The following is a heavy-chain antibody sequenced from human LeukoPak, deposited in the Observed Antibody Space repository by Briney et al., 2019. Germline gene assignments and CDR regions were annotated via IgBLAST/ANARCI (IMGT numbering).Heavy chain of an antibody. Sequence: SETLSLTCLVSNYSINTGFYWGWIRQHPGKGLEWIGYIYYSGSTYYNPSLKSRVTISVDTSKNQFSLKLSSVTAADTAVYYCARDLGGFDPWGQGTLVTVSS. CDR2: IYYSGST. V-gene: IGHV4-31*03. CDR3: ARDLGGFDP. J-gene: IGHJ5*02. CDR1: NYSINTGFY.